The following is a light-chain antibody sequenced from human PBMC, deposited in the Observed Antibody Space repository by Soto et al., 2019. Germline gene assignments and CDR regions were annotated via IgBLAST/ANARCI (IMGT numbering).Light chain of an antibody. J-gene: IGLJ2*01. CDR1: SSNIGRNT. CDR3: AAWDDSLNGVV. V-gene: IGLV1-44*01. CDR2: SNN. Sequence: QAVVTQPPSASGTPGQRVTLSCSGSSSNIGRNTVHWYQQLPGTAPKLLIYSNNQRPSGVPDRFSGSKSGTSASLAISGLQSEDEADYYCAAWDDSLNGVVFGGGTKVTVL.